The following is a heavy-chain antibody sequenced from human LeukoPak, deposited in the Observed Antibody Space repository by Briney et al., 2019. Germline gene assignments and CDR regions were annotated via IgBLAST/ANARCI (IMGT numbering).Heavy chain of an antibody. D-gene: IGHD3-10*01. CDR1: GYTFTSYA. V-gene: IGHV1-3*01. Sequence: SSVKVSCKASGYTFTSYAMHWVRQAPGQRLEWMGWINAGNGNTKYSQKFQGRVTNTRDTSASTAYMELSSLRSEDTAVYYCARQGGLLWFGELYNWFDPWGQGTLVTVSS. CDR3: ARQGGLLWFGELYNWFDP. CDR2: INAGNGNT. J-gene: IGHJ5*02.